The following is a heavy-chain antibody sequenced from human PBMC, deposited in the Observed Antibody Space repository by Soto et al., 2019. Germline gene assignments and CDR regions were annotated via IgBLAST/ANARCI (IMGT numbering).Heavy chain of an antibody. CDR2: IYYSGST. V-gene: IGHV4-39*01. CDR1: GGSISSSSYY. CDR3: ASTPFDIVLVPAALDGFDP. J-gene: IGHJ5*02. Sequence: SETLSLTCTVSGGSISSSSYYWGWIRQPPGKGLEWIGSIYYSGSTYYNPSLKSRVTISVDTSKNQFSLKLSSVTAADTAVYYCASTPFDIVLVPAALDGFDPWGQGTLVTVSS. D-gene: IGHD2-2*01.